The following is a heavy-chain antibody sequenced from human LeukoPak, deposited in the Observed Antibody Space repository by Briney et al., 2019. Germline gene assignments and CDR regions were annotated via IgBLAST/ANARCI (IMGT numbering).Heavy chain of an antibody. Sequence: GGSLRLPCAASGFTFSSYGMHWVRQAPGKGLEWVAVISYDGSNKYYADSVKGRFAISRDNSKNTLYLQMNSLRAEDTAVYYCAKIYCSSTSCYHGNYYYYYGMDVWGQGTTVTVSS. J-gene: IGHJ6*02. CDR1: GFTFSSYG. CDR3: AKIYCSSTSCYHGNYYYYYGMDV. V-gene: IGHV3-30*18. CDR2: ISYDGSNK. D-gene: IGHD2-2*01.